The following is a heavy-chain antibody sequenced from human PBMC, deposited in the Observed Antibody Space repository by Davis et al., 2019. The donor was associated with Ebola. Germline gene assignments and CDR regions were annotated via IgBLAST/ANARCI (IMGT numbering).Heavy chain of an antibody. CDR2: ISGSGGST. D-gene: IGHD3-3*01. J-gene: IGHJ6*04. CDR1: VITFSSYA. CDR3: ARGRGDFWSGYYNDYYYGMDV. Sequence: GESLKISCTDSVITFSSYAMTWVRQAPGKGLEWVSAISGSGGSTYYADSVKGRFTISRDNSKKTLYLQMNSLRAEDTAVYYCARGRGDFWSGYYNDYYYGMDVWGKGTTVTVSS. V-gene: IGHV3-23*01.